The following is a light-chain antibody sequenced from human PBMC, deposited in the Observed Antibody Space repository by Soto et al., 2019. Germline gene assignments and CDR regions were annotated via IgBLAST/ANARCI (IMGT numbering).Light chain of an antibody. J-gene: IGKJ4*01. CDR3: QQYSSAPLT. CDR2: AAS. CDR1: QSISNY. V-gene: IGKV1-27*01. Sequence: DIQMTQSPSSLSASVGDRVTITCRASQSISNYLAWYQQKPGKVPKLLIYAASALQSGVPSRFSGSGSGTDFTLTISSLQPEDVATCYCQQYSSAPLTFGGGTKVEIK.